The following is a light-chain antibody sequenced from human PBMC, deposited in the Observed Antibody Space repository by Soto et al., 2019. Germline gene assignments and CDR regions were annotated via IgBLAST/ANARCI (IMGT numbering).Light chain of an antibody. V-gene: IGLV2-23*02. CDR3: CSYAGSRTYV. CDR1: NSDVGAYNY. CDR2: EVT. Sequence: QSALTQPPSASGSPGQSVAISYTGTNSDVGAYNYVSWYQQHPGKAPKLIIYEVTKRPSGVSHRFSGSKSGTAASLTISGLQAEDEADYYCCSYAGSRTYVFGTGTKLTVL. J-gene: IGLJ1*01.